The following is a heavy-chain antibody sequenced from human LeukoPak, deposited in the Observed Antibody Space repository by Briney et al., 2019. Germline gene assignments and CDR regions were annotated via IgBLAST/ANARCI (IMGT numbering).Heavy chain of an antibody. CDR1: SGSISSSSYY. CDR2: IYYSGST. Sequence: NPSETLSLTCTVSSGSISSSSYYWGWIRQPPGKGLEWIGSIYYSGSTYYNPSLKSRVTISVDTSKNQFSLKLSSVTAADTAVYYCARVVEMATIGYWGQGTLVTVSS. CDR3: ARVVEMATIGY. J-gene: IGHJ4*02. D-gene: IGHD5-24*01. V-gene: IGHV4-39*07.